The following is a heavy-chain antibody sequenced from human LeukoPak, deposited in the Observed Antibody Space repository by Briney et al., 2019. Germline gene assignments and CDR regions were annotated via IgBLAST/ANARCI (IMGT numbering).Heavy chain of an antibody. CDR3: ATDGAGDYLNH. Sequence: ASVKVSCKVSGYIFSELSMHWVRQASGQGLEWMGGFNPEDGETLYAQKFQGRVNMTEDTSTDTAYMELSSLSYDDTAVYYCATDGAGDYLNHWGQGTLVTVSS. D-gene: IGHD4-17*01. CDR2: FNPEDGET. CDR1: GYIFSELS. V-gene: IGHV1-24*01. J-gene: IGHJ4*02.